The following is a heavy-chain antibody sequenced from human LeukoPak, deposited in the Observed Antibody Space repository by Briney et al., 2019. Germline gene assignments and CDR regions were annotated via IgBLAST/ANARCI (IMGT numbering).Heavy chain of an antibody. CDR1: GGSISSYY. CDR2: ISYSGNT. D-gene: IGHD3-10*01. J-gene: IGHJ4*02. Sequence: SETLSLTCTVSGGSISSYYWSWIRQPPGKGLEWIGYISYSGNTYYNPSLKSRVTISVDTSKNQFSLKLSSVTVADTAVYYCARDRKYGSESLRRLDYWGQGTLVTVSS. CDR3: ARDRKYGSESLRRLDY. V-gene: IGHV4-30-4*08.